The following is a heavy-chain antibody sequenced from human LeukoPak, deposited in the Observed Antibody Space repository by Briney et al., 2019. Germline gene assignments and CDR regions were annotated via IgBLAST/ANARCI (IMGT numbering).Heavy chain of an antibody. J-gene: IGHJ3*02. V-gene: IGHV1-8*03. CDR2: MNPNSGNT. D-gene: IGHD3-3*01. CDR3: ARGPSSITIFGVVIIGRGAFDI. Sequence: ASVKVSCKASGYTFTSYDINWVRQATGQGLEWMGWMNPNSGNTGYAQKFQGRVTITRNTSISTAYMELSSLRSEDTAVYYCARGPSSITIFGVVIIGRGAFDIWGQGTMATVSS. CDR1: GYTFTSYD.